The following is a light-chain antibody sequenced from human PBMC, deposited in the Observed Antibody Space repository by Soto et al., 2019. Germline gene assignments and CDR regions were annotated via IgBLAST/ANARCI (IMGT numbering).Light chain of an antibody. V-gene: IGLV2-8*01. CDR3: KSYAGSNTYV. CDR1: KSDIGVYDF. CDR2: EVV. Sequence: SVLTQPPSASGSPGQSVTISCTGTKSDIGVYDFVSWYPHHPGKAPRLIIYEVVQRPSGVPDRFSGSKSGNTASLTVSGLQAADEADYFCKSYAGSNTYVFGSGTKVTVL. J-gene: IGLJ1*01.